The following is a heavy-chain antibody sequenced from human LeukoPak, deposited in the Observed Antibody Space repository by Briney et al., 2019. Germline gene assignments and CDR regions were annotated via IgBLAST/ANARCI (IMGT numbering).Heavy chain of an antibody. D-gene: IGHD5-24*01. Sequence: GGSLRLSCAASGFTFDDYAMHWVRQAPGKGLEWVSGISWNSGSIGYADSVKGRFTISRDNAKNSLYLQMNSLRAEDTALYYCAKDKGWAGYTGIDYWGQGTLVTVSS. V-gene: IGHV3-9*01. CDR2: ISWNSGSI. CDR1: GFTFDDYA. CDR3: AKDKGWAGYTGIDY. J-gene: IGHJ4*02.